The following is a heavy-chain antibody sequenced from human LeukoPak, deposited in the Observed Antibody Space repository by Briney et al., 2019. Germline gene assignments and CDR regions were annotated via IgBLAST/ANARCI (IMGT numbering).Heavy chain of an antibody. CDR2: IYYSGST. CDR1: GGSISSSSYY. J-gene: IGHJ3*02. V-gene: IGHV4-39*01. CDR3: ARRYYYGSGYAFDI. Sequence: SETLSLTCTVSGGSISSSSYYWGWIRQPPGKGLEWIGSIYYSGSTYYNPSLKSRVTISVDTSKNQLSLKLSSVTAADTAVYYCARRYYYGSGYAFDIWGQGTMVTVSS. D-gene: IGHD3-10*01.